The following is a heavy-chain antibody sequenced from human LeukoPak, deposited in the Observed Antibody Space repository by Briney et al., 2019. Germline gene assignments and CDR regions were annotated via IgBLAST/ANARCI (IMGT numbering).Heavy chain of an antibody. D-gene: IGHD5-18*01. CDR1: VGSISSYY. J-gene: IGHJ4*02. Sequence: SETLSLTCTVSVGSISSYYWSWIGQPPGKGLEGIGYIYYSGSTNYNPSLKSRVTISVDTSKNQFSLKLSSVTAADTAVYYCARGKLKRGYSYGYGYFDYWGQGTLVTVSS. CDR2: IYYSGST. V-gene: IGHV4-59*01. CDR3: ARGKLKRGYSYGYGYFDY.